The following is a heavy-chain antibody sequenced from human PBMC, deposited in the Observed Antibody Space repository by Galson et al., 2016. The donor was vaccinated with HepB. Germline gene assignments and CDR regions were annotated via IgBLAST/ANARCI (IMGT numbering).Heavy chain of an antibody. V-gene: IGHV3-30*04. D-gene: IGHD6-19*01. CDR3: ARDSSGWYGIFDY. Sequence: SLRLSCAASGFTFSSYAMHWVRQAPGKGLEWVAVISYDGSNKYYADSVKGRFTISRDNSKNMLHLQMNSLRAEDTAVYYCARDSSGWYGIFDYWGQGTLVTVSS. J-gene: IGHJ4*02. CDR2: ISYDGSNK. CDR1: GFTFSSYA.